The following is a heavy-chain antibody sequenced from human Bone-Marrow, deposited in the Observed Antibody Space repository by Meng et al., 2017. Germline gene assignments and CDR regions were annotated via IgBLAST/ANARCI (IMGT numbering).Heavy chain of an antibody. D-gene: IGHD1-7*01. CDR2: INPNSGGT. CDR3: APLDNWNYRGSSDY. CDR1: GYTFTGYY. J-gene: IGHJ4*02. V-gene: IGHV1-2*06. Sequence: QGQLVQSGAEVKKPGASVKVSCKASGYTFTGYYMHWVRQAPGQGLEWMGRINPNSGGTNYAQKFQGRVTMTRDTSISTAYMELSRLRSDDTAVYYCAPLDNWNYRGSSDYWGQGTLVTVSS.